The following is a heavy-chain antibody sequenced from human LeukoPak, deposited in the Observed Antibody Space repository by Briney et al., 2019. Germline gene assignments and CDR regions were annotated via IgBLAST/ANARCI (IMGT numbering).Heavy chain of an antibody. CDR3: ARDKGVYYFDY. Sequence: PGGSLRLSCAASGFTFSSYSMNWVRQAPGKGLEWVAVISYDGSNKYYADSVKGRFTISRDNSKNTLYLQMNSLRAEDTAVHYCARDKGVYYFDYWGQGTLVTVSS. V-gene: IGHV3-30*03. CDR2: ISYDGSNK. J-gene: IGHJ4*02. CDR1: GFTFSSYS. D-gene: IGHD3-16*01.